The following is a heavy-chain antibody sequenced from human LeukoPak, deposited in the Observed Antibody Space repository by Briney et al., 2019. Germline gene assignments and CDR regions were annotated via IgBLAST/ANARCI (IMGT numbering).Heavy chain of an antibody. CDR2: ISAYNGNT. J-gene: IGHJ4*02. D-gene: IGHD3-9*01. CDR1: GYTFTSYG. Sequence: ASVKVSCKASGYTFTSYGISWARQAPGQGLEWMGWISAYNGNTNYAQKLQGRVTMTTDTSTSTAYMELRSLRSDDTAVYYCARGVLGDYDILTGYYWRGSFDYWGQGTLITVSS. V-gene: IGHV1-18*04. CDR3: ARGVLGDYDILTGYYWRGSFDY.